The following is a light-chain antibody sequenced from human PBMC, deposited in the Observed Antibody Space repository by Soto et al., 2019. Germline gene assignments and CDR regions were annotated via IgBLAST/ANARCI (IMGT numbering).Light chain of an antibody. V-gene: IGKV3-20*01. CDR1: QSVSSTY. J-gene: IGKJ1*01. Sequence: EVVLTQSPGTLSLSPGERATLSCRASQSVSSTYLAWYQQKPGQAPRLLIYDAFSRATGIPDRFSGSGSGTDFTLTISRLEPDDFAVYYCQDYGSSRTFGQGTKVEIK. CDR3: QDYGSSRT. CDR2: DAF.